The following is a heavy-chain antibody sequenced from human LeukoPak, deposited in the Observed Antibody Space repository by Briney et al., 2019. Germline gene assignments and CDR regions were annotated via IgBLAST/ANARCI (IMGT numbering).Heavy chain of an antibody. V-gene: IGHV1-2*06. CDR2: INPNSGGT. Sequence: GASVKVSCRASGYIFTGFYMHWVRQAPGQGLEWVGRINPNSGGTNYAQKFQGRVTMTRDTSISTAYMELSRLRSDDTAVYYCARDGSGWFDYWGQGTLVTVSP. CDR1: GYIFTGFY. J-gene: IGHJ4*02. D-gene: IGHD6-19*01. CDR3: ARDGSGWFDY.